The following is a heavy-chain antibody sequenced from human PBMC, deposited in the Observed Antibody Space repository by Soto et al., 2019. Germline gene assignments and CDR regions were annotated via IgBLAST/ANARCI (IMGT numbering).Heavy chain of an antibody. Sequence: SETLSLTCAVYGGSFSVYYWSWIRQPPGKGLEWIGEINHSGSTNYNPSLKSRVTISVDTSKNQFSLKLSSVTAADTAVYYCARIAGGYYSPYGTDVWGQGTTVTVSS. CDR1: GGSFSVYY. J-gene: IGHJ6*02. CDR2: INHSGST. D-gene: IGHD3-16*01. CDR3: ARIAGGYYSPYGTDV. V-gene: IGHV4-34*01.